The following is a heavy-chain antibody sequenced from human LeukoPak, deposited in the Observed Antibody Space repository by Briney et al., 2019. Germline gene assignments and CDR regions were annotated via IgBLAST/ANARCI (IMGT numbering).Heavy chain of an antibody. Sequence: GGSLRLSCAASGFTFSSYAMSWVRQAPGKGLEWVSAISGSGGSRYYADSVKGRFTVSRGNSKNTLYLQMNSLRAEDTAVYYCAREVGPEYYFDYWGQGTLVTVSS. D-gene: IGHD1-14*01. CDR1: GFTFSSYA. J-gene: IGHJ4*02. CDR2: ISGSGGSR. V-gene: IGHV3-23*01. CDR3: AREVGPEYYFDY.